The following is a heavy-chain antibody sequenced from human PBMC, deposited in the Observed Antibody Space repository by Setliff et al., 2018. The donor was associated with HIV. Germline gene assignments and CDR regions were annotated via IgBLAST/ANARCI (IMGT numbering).Heavy chain of an antibody. CDR1: GFTFSSHS. CDR2: ISSSSSII. D-gene: IGHD3-3*01. J-gene: IGHJ6*03. Sequence: GSLRLSCAASGFTFSSHSMNWVRQAPGQGLEWISYISSSSSIINYSDSVMGRFTISRDNAKKALYLQRNSLRAGDTAVYYCAREGGTTILGVPYYYYYMDVWGKGTTVTVSS. CDR3: AREGGTTILGVPYYYYYMDV. V-gene: IGHV3-48*01.